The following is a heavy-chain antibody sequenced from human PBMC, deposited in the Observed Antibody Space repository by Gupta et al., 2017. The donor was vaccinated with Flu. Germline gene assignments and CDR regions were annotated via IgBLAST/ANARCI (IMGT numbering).Heavy chain of an antibody. D-gene: IGHD5-12*01. CDR3: ATRPPAVVGSSIND. CDR2: IYSTGTI. J-gene: IGHJ4*02. V-gene: IGHV3-53*01. Sequence: ASGIIVSRNYMSWVSQAPGRGLEWVSLIYSTGTIHYADSVKGRFTISRDHSTNTLFLQMNSLGADDTAIYYCATRPPAVVGSSINDWGKGTLVTVSS. CDR1: GIIVSRNY.